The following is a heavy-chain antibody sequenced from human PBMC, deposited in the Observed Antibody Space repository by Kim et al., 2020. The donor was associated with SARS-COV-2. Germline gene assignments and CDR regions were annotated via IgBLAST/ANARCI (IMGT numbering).Heavy chain of an antibody. J-gene: IGHJ5*02. V-gene: IGHV4-34*01. Sequence: SETLSLTCAVYGGSFSGYYWSWIRQPPGKGLEWIGEINHSGSTNYNPSLKSRVTISVDTSKNQFSLKLSSVTAADTAVYYCARAMVRGILADPWGEGTLVTVSS. CDR1: GGSFSGYY. CDR2: INHSGST. D-gene: IGHD3-10*01. CDR3: ARAMVRGILADP.